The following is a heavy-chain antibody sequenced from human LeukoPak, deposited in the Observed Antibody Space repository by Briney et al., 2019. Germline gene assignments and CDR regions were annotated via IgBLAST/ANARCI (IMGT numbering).Heavy chain of an antibody. CDR2: IYHSGST. J-gene: IGHJ6*03. CDR3: ARVSWFPGTSYYYMDV. Sequence: SETLSLTCAVSGGSISSSNWWSWVRQPPGKGLEWIGEIYHSGSTNYNPSLKSRVTISVDKSKNQFSLKLSSVTAADTAVYYCARVSWFPGTSYYYMDVWGKGTTVTVSS. D-gene: IGHD1-1*01. V-gene: IGHV4-4*02. CDR1: GGSISSSNW.